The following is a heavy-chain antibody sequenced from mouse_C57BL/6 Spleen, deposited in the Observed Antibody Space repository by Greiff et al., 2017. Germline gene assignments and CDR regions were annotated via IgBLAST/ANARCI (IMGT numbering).Heavy chain of an antibody. J-gene: IGHJ4*01. Sequence: VQRVESGGGLVQPKGSLKLSCAASGFSFNTYAMNWVRQAPGKGLEWVARIRSKSNNYATYYADSVKDRFTISRDDSESMLYLQMNNLKTEGTAMYYCVRRGDYYAMDYWGQGTSVTVSS. V-gene: IGHV10-1*01. CDR3: VRRGDYYAMDY. CDR2: IRSKSNNYAT. CDR1: GFSFNTYA.